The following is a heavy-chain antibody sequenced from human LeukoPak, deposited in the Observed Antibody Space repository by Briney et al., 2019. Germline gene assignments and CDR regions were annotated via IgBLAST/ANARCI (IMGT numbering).Heavy chain of an antibody. D-gene: IGHD6-19*01. CDR3: ARVINSGWLGELSD. J-gene: IGHJ4*02. Sequence: GGSLRLSCAASGFTFSTYWMLWVRQAPGKGLVWVSRINSDGSSTTYADSVKGRFTISRDNAKNTLYLQMNSLRAEDTAVYYCARVINSGWLGELSDWGQGTLVTVSS. CDR2: INSDGSST. V-gene: IGHV3-74*01. CDR1: GFTFSTYW.